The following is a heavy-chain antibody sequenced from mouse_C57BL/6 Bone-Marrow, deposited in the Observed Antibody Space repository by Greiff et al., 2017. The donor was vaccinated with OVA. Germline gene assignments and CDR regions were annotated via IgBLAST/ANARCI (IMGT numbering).Heavy chain of an antibody. CDR1: GYTFTSYG. CDR2: IYPRSGNT. CDR3: ARWNGIITTVVSSYYFDY. Sequence: QVQLQQSGAELARPGASVKLSCKASGYTFTSYGISWVKQRTGQGLEWIGEIYPRSGNTYYNEKFKGKATLTADKSSSTAYMELRSLTSEDSAVYFCARWNGIITTVVSSYYFDYWGKGTTLTVSS. J-gene: IGHJ2*01. V-gene: IGHV1-81*01. D-gene: IGHD1-1*01.